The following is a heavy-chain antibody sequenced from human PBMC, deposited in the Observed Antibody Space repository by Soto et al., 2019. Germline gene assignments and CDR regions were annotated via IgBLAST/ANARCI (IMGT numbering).Heavy chain of an antibody. CDR2: IITAFGTT. D-gene: IGHD5-18*01. Sequence: QVQLVQSGPEVKKPGSSVKVSCKASGDTFNSYVITWVRQAPGQGLEWLGGIITAFGTTSYAQNFQDRLTITADEAATTDHMELSSLTSDDTARYYCTRYYGYTFGGSLDNGGQGTLVTVSS. CDR1: GDTFNSYV. J-gene: IGHJ1*01. V-gene: IGHV1-69*01. CDR3: TRYYGYTFGGSLDN.